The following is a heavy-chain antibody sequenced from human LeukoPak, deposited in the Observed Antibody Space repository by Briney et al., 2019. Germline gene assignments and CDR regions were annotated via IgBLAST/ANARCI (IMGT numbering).Heavy chain of an antibody. D-gene: IGHD6-19*01. CDR2: ITSSGNKT. Sequence: GGSLRLSCTASGFTFSDYAMSWGRQAPGKGLEWVSGITSSGNKTSYSDSVKGRFTISRDNSKNTLFLQMNSLRAEDTAVHYCVLPVAGAPIWGLGTLVTVSS. CDR1: GFTFSDYA. V-gene: IGHV3-23*05. J-gene: IGHJ4*02. CDR3: VLPVAGAPI.